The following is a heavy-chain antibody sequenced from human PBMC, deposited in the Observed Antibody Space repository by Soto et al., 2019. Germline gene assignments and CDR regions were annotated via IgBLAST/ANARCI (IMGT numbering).Heavy chain of an antibody. Sequence: QVQLVESGGGVVQPGRSLRLSCAASGFTFSSYGMHWVRQAPGKGREWVAVIWYDGSNKYYADSVKGRFTISRDNSKNTLYLQMTSMRAEDTAVYYCARDPSEYYYDSSGYSFDYWGKGTLVTVSS. CDR2: IWYDGSNK. CDR1: GFTFSSYG. J-gene: IGHJ4*02. V-gene: IGHV3-33*01. CDR3: ARDPSEYYYDSSGYSFDY. D-gene: IGHD3-22*01.